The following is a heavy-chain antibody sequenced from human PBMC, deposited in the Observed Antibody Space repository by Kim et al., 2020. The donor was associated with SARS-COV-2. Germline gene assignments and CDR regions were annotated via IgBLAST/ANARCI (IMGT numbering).Heavy chain of an antibody. CDR2: ISSSGSNI. CDR3: ARGLKAVIGGGYFHH. J-gene: IGHJ1*01. CDR1: GFTFSDYY. D-gene: IGHD3-16*02. Sequence: GGSLRLSCAASGFTFSDYYMSWIRQAPGKGLEWISYISSSGSNIYFADSVKGRFTISRDNAKNSLYLQMNSLRAEDTAMYYCARGLKAVIGGGYFHHWGQGTLVTVSS. V-gene: IGHV3-11*01.